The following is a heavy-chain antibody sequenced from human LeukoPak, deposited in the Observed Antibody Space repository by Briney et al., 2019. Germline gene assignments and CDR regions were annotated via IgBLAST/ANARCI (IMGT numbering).Heavy chain of an antibody. V-gene: IGHV3-49*04. Sequence: GGSLRLSCAASGFTFSSYSMNWVRQAPGKGLEWVGFIRSKAYGGTTEYAASVKGRFTISRDDSKSIAYLQMNRLKTEDTAVYYCTRVPDPLLWFGELFDYWGQGTLVTVSS. CDR1: GFTFSSYS. J-gene: IGHJ4*02. D-gene: IGHD3-10*01. CDR3: TRVPDPLLWFGELFDY. CDR2: IRSKAYGGTT.